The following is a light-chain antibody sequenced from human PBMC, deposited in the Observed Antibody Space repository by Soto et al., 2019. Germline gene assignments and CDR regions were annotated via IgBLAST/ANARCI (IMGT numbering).Light chain of an antibody. CDR1: QYISTY. Sequence: DMQMTQTPSSLSASVGDRVTIPCRASQYISTYFNWYRQKSGKAPEVLIYSASTLQSGVPSGFSGRGSGTDFTLTIIGLQSEDFATYYCQQSYTTPRTFGAGTKVDNK. V-gene: IGKV1-39*01. J-gene: IGKJ4*02. CDR2: SAS. CDR3: QQSYTTPRT.